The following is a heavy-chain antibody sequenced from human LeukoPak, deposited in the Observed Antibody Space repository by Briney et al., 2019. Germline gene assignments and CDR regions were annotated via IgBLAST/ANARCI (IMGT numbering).Heavy chain of an antibody. J-gene: IGHJ2*01. CDR1: GGSYSGYY. D-gene: IGHD3-16*01. Sequence: SETLSLTCAISGGSYSGYYWTWIREAPGKGLEWIGEMHYSGATSYKPSLRGRVTISRGTSENQLSLEVTSVTAADTAVYYCARGILGLYYFDVWGRGIPVTVSS. V-gene: IGHV4-34*01. CDR2: MHYSGAT. CDR3: ARGILGLYYFDV.